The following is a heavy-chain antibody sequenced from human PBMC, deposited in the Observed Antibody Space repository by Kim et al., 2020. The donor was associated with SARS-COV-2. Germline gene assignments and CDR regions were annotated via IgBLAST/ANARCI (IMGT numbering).Heavy chain of an antibody. D-gene: IGHD2-2*01. V-gene: IGHV1-8*01. CDR3: ARGRSSTSLYNWFDP. CDR1: GYTFTSYD. Sequence: ASVKVSCKASGYTFTSYDINWVRQATGQGLEWMGWMNPNSGNTGYAQKFQGRVTMTRNTSISTAYMELSSLRSEDTAVYYCARGRSSTSLYNWFDPWGQGTLVTVSS. CDR2: MNPNSGNT. J-gene: IGHJ5*02.